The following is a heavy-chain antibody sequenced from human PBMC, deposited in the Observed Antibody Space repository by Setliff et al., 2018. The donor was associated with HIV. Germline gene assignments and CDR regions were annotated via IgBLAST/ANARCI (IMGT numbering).Heavy chain of an antibody. V-gene: IGHV4-30-2*01. J-gene: IGHJ3*02. Sequence: TLSLTCAVSGGSISSGGYSWSWIRQPPGKGLEWIGYIYHSGSTYYNPSLKSRVTISVDRSKNQFSLKLSSVTAADTAVYYCARLFQWMSFAFDIWGQGTMVTVSS. CDR3: ARLFQWMSFAFDI. D-gene: IGHD5-12*01. CDR1: GGSISSGGYS. CDR2: IYHSGST.